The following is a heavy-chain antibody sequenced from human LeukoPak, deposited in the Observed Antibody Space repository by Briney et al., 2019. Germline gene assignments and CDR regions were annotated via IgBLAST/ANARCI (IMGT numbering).Heavy chain of an antibody. Sequence: PGGSLRLSCAASGFTFSSYGMHWVRQPPGKGLEWVAVIWYDGSNKYYADSVKGRFTISRDNSKNTVYLQMNSLRAEDTAVYYCAREDYYGSGIYGMDVWGKGTTVTVSS. D-gene: IGHD3-10*01. CDR1: GFTFSSYG. J-gene: IGHJ6*04. CDR2: IWYDGSNK. V-gene: IGHV3-33*01. CDR3: AREDYYGSGIYGMDV.